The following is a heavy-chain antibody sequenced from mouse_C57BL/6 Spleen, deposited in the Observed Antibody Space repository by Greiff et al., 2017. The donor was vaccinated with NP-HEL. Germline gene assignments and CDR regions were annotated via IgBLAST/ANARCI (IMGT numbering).Heavy chain of an antibody. CDR3: ARQGDSSGFYAMDY. J-gene: IGHJ4*01. Sequence: EVQLVESGGDLVKPGGSLKLSCAASGFTFSSYGMSWVRQTPDKRLEWVATISSGGSYTYYPDSVKGRFTISRDNAKNTLYLQMSSLKSEDTAMYYCARQGDSSGFYAMDYWGQGTSVTVSS. CDR2: ISSGGSYT. CDR1: GFTFSSYG. D-gene: IGHD3-2*02. V-gene: IGHV5-6*01.